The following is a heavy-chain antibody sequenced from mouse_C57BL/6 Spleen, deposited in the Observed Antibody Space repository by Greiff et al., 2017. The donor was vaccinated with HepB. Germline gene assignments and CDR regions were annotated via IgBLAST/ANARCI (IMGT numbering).Heavy chain of an antibody. Sequence: VKLMESGPGLVQPSQSLSITCTVSGFSLTSYGVHWVRQSPGKGLEWLGVIWSGGSTDYNAAFISRLSISKDNSKSQVFFKMNSLQADDNAIYYCARTRGYGYAMDYWGQGTSVTVSS. V-gene: IGHV2-2*01. CDR1: GFSLTSYG. CDR3: ARTRGYGYAMDY. CDR2: IWSGGST. D-gene: IGHD2-2*01. J-gene: IGHJ4*01.